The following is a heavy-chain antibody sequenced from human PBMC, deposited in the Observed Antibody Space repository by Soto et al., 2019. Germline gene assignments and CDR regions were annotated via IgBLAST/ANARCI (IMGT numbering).Heavy chain of an antibody. V-gene: IGHV3-30-3*01. D-gene: IGHD3-3*01. J-gene: IGHJ4*02. CDR1: GFTFSSYA. CDR3: ARESVLRFLEWLTAPSL. Sequence: GGSLRLSCAASGFTFSSYAMHWVRQAPGKGLEWVAVISYDGSNKYYADSVKGRFTISRDNSKNTLYLQMNSLRAEDTAVYYCARESVLRFLEWLTAPSLGGQGTLVTVSS. CDR2: ISYDGSNK.